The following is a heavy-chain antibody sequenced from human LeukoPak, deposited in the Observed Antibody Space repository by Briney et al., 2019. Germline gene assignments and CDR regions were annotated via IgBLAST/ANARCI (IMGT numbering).Heavy chain of an antibody. CDR3: ARVGIFRTYGDKRGYYYFMDV. D-gene: IGHD4-23*01. V-gene: IGHV4-39*01. J-gene: IGHJ6*03. Sequence: SETLSLTCTVSSASISSSPYFWGWIRQSPGTGLEWIGSISYSGTTYYNPSLKSRVTISVDTSKNQFSLKLSSVTAADTAVYYCARVGIFRTYGDKRGYYYFMDVWGKGTTVTVSS. CDR2: ISYSGTT. CDR1: SASISSSPYF.